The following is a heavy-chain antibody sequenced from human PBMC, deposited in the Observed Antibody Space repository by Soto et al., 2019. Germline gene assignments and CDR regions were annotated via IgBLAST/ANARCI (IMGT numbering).Heavy chain of an antibody. J-gene: IGHJ4*02. CDR1: GGSISSGGYS. CDR3: ARYYYDSSGYYYFDC. CDR2: IYHSGST. D-gene: IGHD3-22*01. Sequence: NPSETLSLTCAVSGGSISSGGYSWRWIRQPPGKGLEWIGYIYHSGSTYYNPSLKSRVTISVDRSKNQFSLKLSSVTAADTAVYYCARYYYDSSGYYYFDCWGQGTLVTVSS. V-gene: IGHV4-30-2*01.